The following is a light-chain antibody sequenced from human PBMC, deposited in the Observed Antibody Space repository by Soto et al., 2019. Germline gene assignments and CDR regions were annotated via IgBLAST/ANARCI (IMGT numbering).Light chain of an antibody. Sequence: QSVLTQPPSASGTPGQRVTISCSGSSSNIGSNTVNWYQQLPGTAPKLLIYSNNQRPSGVPDRFSGSKSGTSASLAISGLQSEVVADFYCAAWDDSLNGAWVFGGGTKLTVL. CDR3: AAWDDSLNGAWV. CDR1: SSNIGSNT. J-gene: IGLJ3*02. V-gene: IGLV1-44*01. CDR2: SNN.